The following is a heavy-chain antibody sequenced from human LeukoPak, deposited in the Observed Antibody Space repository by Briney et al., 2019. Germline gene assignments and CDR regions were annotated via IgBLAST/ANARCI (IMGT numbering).Heavy chain of an antibody. V-gene: IGHV3-21*04. J-gene: IGHJ4*02. D-gene: IGHD6-13*01. CDR1: GFTFSSYA. CDR3: AKDSRHLSSTRGGLKESRGGFSDY. CDR2: ISSSSSYI. Sequence: GGSLRLSCAASGFTFSSYAMSWVRQAPGKGLEWVSSISSSSSYIYYADSVKGRFTISRDNAKNSLYLQMNNLRAEDTAVYYCAKDSRHLSSTRGGLKESRGGFSDYWGQGTLVTVSS.